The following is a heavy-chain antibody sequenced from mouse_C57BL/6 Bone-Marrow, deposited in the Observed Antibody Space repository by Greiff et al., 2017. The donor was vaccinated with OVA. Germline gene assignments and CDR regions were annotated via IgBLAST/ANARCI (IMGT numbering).Heavy chain of an antibody. J-gene: IGHJ2*01. CDR3: ARGTYYRTH. V-gene: IGHV1-81*01. Sequence: VQVVESGAELARPGASVKLSCKASGYTFTSYGISWVKQRTGQGLEWIGEIYPRSGNTYYNEKFKGKATLTADKSSSTAYMELRSLTSEDSAVYFCARGTYYRTHWGQGTTLTVSS. CDR1: GYTFTSYG. CDR2: IYPRSGNT. D-gene: IGHD2-12*01.